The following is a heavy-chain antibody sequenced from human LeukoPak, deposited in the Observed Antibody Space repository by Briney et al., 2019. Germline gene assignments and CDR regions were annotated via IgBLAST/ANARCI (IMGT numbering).Heavy chain of an antibody. CDR2: ISGSGRST. Sequence: GGTLRLSCAASGFTFTNYGMIWVRQAPGKGLEWVSAISGSGRSTYYADSVKGRFTISRDNAKNSLYLQMNSLRAEDTAVYYCARARAPRITMVRGVIFAFDIWGQGTMVTVSS. CDR3: ARARAPRITMVRGVIFAFDI. J-gene: IGHJ3*02. CDR1: GFTFTNYG. V-gene: IGHV3-23*01. D-gene: IGHD3-10*01.